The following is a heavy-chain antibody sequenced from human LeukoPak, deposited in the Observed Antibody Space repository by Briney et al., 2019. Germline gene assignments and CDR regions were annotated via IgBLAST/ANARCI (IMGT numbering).Heavy chain of an antibody. D-gene: IGHD3-22*01. V-gene: IGHV3-7*03. Sequence: GGSLRLSCGVSGFSFNIYYMSWVRQAPGKGLEWVANLNQDGSEKNYVDSVRGRFTISRDNGKNSLYLQMNSLRAEDTAVYYCAKKHYYDSSGYYPPDAFDIWGQGTMVTVSS. CDR2: LNQDGSEK. J-gene: IGHJ3*02. CDR1: GFSFNIYY. CDR3: AKKHYYDSSGYYPPDAFDI.